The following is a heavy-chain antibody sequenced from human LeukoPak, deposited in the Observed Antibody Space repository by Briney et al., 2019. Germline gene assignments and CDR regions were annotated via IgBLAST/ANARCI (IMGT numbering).Heavy chain of an antibody. CDR2: LSYDGSTK. Sequence: GGSLRLSCAASGFXFSSYAIYWVRQAPDKGLEWVAVLSYDGSTKSYADSVKGRFTISRDNSKSTMYLQMNSLRAEDMAVYYCARGRRYCSSTSCSNFDYWGQGTLVTVSS. V-gene: IGHV3-30-3*01. CDR1: GFXFSSYA. J-gene: IGHJ4*02. CDR3: ARGRRYCSSTSCSNFDY. D-gene: IGHD2-2*01.